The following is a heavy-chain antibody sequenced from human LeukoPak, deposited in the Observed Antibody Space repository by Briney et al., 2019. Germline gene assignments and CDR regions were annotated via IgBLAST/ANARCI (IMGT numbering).Heavy chain of an antibody. Sequence: SETLSLTCTVSGGSISSYYWGWIRQPPGKGLEWIGSIYYSGSTYYNPSLKSRVTISVDTSKNQFSLKLSSVTAADTAVYYCARDQTYYDILTGYYKAAFDIWGQGTMVTVSS. CDR3: ARDQTYYDILTGYYKAAFDI. J-gene: IGHJ3*02. D-gene: IGHD3-9*01. V-gene: IGHV4-39*07. CDR1: GGSISSYY. CDR2: IYYSGST.